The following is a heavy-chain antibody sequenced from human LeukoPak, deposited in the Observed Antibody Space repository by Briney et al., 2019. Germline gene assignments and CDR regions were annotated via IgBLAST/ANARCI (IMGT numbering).Heavy chain of an antibody. CDR1: GGSISSYY. J-gene: IGHJ4*02. CDR3: ARDAHY. Sequence: SETLSLTCTVSGGSISSYYWSWIRQPPGKGLEWIGYIYYSGSTNYNPSLKSRVTISVDTSKNQFSLKLSSVTAADTAVYYCARDAHYWGQGTLVTVSS. V-gene: IGHV4-59*01. CDR2: IYYSGST.